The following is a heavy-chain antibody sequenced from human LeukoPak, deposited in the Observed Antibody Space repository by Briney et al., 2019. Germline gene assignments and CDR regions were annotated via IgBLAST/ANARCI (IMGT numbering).Heavy chain of an antibody. CDR2: IRYDGSNK. Sequence: PGGSLRLSCAAPGFTFSSYGMHWVRQAPGKGLEWVAFIRYDGSNKYYADCVKGRFTISRDNSKNTLYLQMNSLRAEDTAVYYCAKLVLRYFDWLMDYWGEGTLVTVSS. V-gene: IGHV3-30*02. D-gene: IGHD3-9*01. CDR1: GFTFSSYG. J-gene: IGHJ4*02. CDR3: AKLVLRYFDWLMDY.